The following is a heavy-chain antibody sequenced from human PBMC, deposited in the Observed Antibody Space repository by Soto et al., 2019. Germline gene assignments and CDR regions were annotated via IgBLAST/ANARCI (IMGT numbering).Heavy chain of an antibody. D-gene: IGHD3-3*01. V-gene: IGHV3-66*01. Sequence: VQLVESGGGLVQPGGSLRLSCAASGFTVSSNYMSWVRQAPGKGLEWVSVIYSGGSTYYADSVKGRFTISRDNSKNTLYLQMNSLRAEDTAVYYCARGGEFWSGPNWFDPWGQGTLVTVSS. CDR1: GFTVSSNY. J-gene: IGHJ5*02. CDR2: IYSGGST. CDR3: ARGGEFWSGPNWFDP.